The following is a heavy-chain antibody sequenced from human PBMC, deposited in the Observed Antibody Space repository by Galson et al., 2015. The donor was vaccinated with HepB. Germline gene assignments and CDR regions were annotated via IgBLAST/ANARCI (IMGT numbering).Heavy chain of an antibody. D-gene: IGHD3-22*01. Sequence: SVKVPCKASGYTFTSYGISWVRQAPGQGLEWVGWISAYNGNTNYAQKLQGRVTMTTDTSTSTAYMELRSLRSDDTAVYYCARDGPPQYYYDSSGYYPVWGQGTLSPSPQ. V-gene: IGHV1-18*04. CDR2: ISAYNGNT. J-gene: IGHJ4*02. CDR3: ARDGPPQYYYDSSGYYPV. CDR1: GYTFTSYG.